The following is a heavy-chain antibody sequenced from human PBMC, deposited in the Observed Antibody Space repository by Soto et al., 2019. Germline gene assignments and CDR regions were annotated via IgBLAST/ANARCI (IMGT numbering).Heavy chain of an antibody. CDR2: IGGNGGTT. CDR1: GFTFSRYA. Sequence: GGSLTLSCSASGFTFSRYAMHWVRQAPGKGLEYVSGIGGNGGTTYYADSVKGRFTISRDNSKNTLYLQMNSLRAEDTAVYYCARDKRDLRFLEWSYYFDYWGQGTLVTVSS. D-gene: IGHD3-3*01. J-gene: IGHJ4*02. CDR3: ARDKRDLRFLEWSYYFDY. V-gene: IGHV3-64*04.